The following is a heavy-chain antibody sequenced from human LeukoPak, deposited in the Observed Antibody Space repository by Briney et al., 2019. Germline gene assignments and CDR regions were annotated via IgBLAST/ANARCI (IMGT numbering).Heavy chain of an antibody. V-gene: IGHV4-38-2*02. CDR3: ARDLGGVRRWLQSHWYFDL. CDR2: IYYSGST. CDR1: GYSISSGYY. D-gene: IGHD5-24*01. Sequence: PSETLSLTCTVPGYSISSGYYWGWIRQPPGKGLEWIGSIYYSGSTYYNPSLKSRVTISVDTSKNQFSLKLSSVTAADTAVYYCARDLGGVRRWLQSHWYFDLWGRGTLVTVSS. J-gene: IGHJ2*01.